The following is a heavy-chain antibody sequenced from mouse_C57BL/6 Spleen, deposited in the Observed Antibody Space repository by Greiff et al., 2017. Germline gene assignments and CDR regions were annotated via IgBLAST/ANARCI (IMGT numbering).Heavy chain of an antibody. Sequence: QVQLQQSGAELVRPGTSVKVSCKASGYAFTNYLIEWVKQRPGQGLEWIGVINPGSGGTNYNEKFKGKATRTADKSSSTAYMQLSSLTSEDSAVYFCARKRRNCGYFDYWGQGTTLTVSS. CDR1: GYAFTNYL. D-gene: IGHD4-1*01. CDR2: INPGSGGT. CDR3: ARKRRNCGYFDY. J-gene: IGHJ2*01. V-gene: IGHV1-54*01.